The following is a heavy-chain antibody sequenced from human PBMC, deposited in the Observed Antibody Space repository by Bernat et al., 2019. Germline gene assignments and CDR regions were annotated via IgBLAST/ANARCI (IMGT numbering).Heavy chain of an antibody. J-gene: IGHJ4*02. Sequence: EVQLLESGGGLVQPGGSLRLSCAASGFTFSSYAMSWVRQAPGKGLEWVSAISGSGGSTYYADSVKGRFTISRDNSKNTLYLQMNSLRAEDTAVHYCAGYRFGELLGRGYWGQGTLVTVSS. V-gene: IGHV3-23*01. D-gene: IGHD3-10*01. CDR1: GFTFSSYA. CDR2: ISGSGGST. CDR3: AGYRFGELLGRGY.